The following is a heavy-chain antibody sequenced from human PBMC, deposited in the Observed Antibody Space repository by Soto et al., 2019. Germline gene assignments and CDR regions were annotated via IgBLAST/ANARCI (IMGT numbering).Heavy chain of an antibody. J-gene: IGHJ4*02. CDR1: GGSIRSYY. CDR3: ASHSSGWYKPYFDY. CDR2: VYYNGNT. Sequence: SETLSLTCTVSGGSIRSYYWSWIRQPPGKELEWIGYVYYNGNTNYNPSLKSRVTISVDTSKNQFSLELSSVTAADTAVYYCASHSSGWYKPYFDYWGQGTLVTVSS. D-gene: IGHD6-19*01. V-gene: IGHV4-59*01.